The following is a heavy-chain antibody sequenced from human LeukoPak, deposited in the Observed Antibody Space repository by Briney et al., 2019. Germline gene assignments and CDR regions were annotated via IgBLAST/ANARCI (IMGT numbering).Heavy chain of an antibody. V-gene: IGHV1-46*01. J-gene: IGHJ5*02. Sequence: ASVKVSCKASGYTFTSYYMHWVRQAPGQGLEWMGIINPSGGSTSYAQKFQGRVTMTTDTSTSTAYMELRSLRSDDTAVYYCARVRSSGLAVAWGQGTLVTVSS. CDR1: GYTFTSYY. CDR3: ARVRSSGLAVA. D-gene: IGHD6-19*01. CDR2: INPSGGST.